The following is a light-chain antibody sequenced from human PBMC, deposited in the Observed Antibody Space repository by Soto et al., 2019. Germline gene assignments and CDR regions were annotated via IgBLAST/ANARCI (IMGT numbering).Light chain of an antibody. CDR2: LNSDGSH. J-gene: IGLJ3*02. V-gene: IGLV4-69*02. CDR3: QTWGTGILV. Sequence: QSVLTQSPSASASLGASVKITCTLSSGHSNYAIAWHQQQPQKGPRFLMNLNSDGSHSKGDGIPDRFSGSSSGAERYLTISSLQSDDEADYYCQTWGTGILVFGGGTKLPVL. CDR1: SGHSNYA.